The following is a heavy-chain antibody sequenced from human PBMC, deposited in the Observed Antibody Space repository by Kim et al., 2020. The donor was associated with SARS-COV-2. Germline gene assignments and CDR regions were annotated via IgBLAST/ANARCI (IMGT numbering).Heavy chain of an antibody. CDR3: ARETGGYSSGCCQVPWEMNWFDP. D-gene: IGHD6-19*01. CDR1: GFTFSSYW. V-gene: IGHV3-7*03. J-gene: IGHJ5*02. Sequence: GGSLRLSCAASGFTFSSYWMSWVRQAPGKELEWVANIKQDGSEKYYVDSVKGRFTISRDNAKNSLYLQMNSLRAEDTAVYYCARETGGYSSGCCQVPWEMNWFDPWGQGTLVTVSS. CDR2: IKQDGSEK.